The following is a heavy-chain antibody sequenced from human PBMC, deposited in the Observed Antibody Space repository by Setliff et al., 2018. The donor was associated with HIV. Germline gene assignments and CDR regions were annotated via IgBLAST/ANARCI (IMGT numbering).Heavy chain of an antibody. CDR2: FYHSGST. J-gene: IGHJ4*02. CDR1: GYSISSGYY. Sequence: PSETLSLTCAVSGYSISSGYYWGWVRQPPEKGLEWIGSFYHSGSTYYNPSLKSRVTISVDTSKTQFSLKLSSVTAADTAVYYCARAPITIFGVIIIPVYFDYWGQGTLVTVSS. CDR3: ARAPITIFGVIIIPVYFDY. D-gene: IGHD3-3*01. V-gene: IGHV4-38-2*01.